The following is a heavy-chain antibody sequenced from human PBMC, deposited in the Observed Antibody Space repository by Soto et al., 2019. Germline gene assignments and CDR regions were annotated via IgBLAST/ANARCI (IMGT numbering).Heavy chain of an antibody. J-gene: IGHJ6*02. D-gene: IGHD3-3*01. CDR1: AGSISSGGYY. Sequence: TLSLTCTVSAGSISSGGYYWSWIRQHPGKGLEWIGYIYYSGSTYYNPSLKSRVTISVDTSKNQFSLKLSSVTAADTAVYYCARVFGSGGMDVRAQGTTVPVSS. CDR2: IYYSGST. V-gene: IGHV4-31*03. CDR3: ARVFGSGGMDV.